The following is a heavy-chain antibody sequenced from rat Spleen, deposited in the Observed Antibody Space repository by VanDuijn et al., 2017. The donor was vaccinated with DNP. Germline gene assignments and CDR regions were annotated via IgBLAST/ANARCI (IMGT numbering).Heavy chain of an antibody. J-gene: IGHJ1*01. V-gene: IGHV3-1*01. CDR3: ARGNDGYYPNWYFYF. Sequence: EVQLQESGPGLVKPSQSLSLTCSVTGSSITSNYWGWIRKFPGNKMEWIGHISYSGSTGYNPSLKSRISISRDTSKNQFFLHLNSVTTEDTATYYCARGNDGYYPNWYFYFWGPGTMVTVSS. CDR1: GSSITSNY. CDR2: ISYSGST. D-gene: IGHD1-12*03.